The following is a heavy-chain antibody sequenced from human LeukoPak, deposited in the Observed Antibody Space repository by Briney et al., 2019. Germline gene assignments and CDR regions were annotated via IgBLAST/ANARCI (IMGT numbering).Heavy chain of an antibody. V-gene: IGHV3-23*01. CDR3: AKWGDYDVLTGYYVSDY. CDR2: ITGSGGNT. Sequence: GGSLRLSCAASGFTFSDYYMSWIRQAPGKGLDWVSAITGSGGNTYYADSVKGRFTISRDNSKNTLYLQMNSLRAEDTAVYYCAKWGDYDVLTGYYVSDYWGQGALVTVSS. D-gene: IGHD3-9*01. J-gene: IGHJ4*02. CDR1: GFTFSDYY.